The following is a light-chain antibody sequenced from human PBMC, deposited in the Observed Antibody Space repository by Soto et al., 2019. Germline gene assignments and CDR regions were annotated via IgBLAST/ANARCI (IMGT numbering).Light chain of an antibody. Sequence: QSVLTQPPSVSAAPGQKVTISCSGSSSNIGNNYVSWYQQLPGTAPKLLIYDNNKRPSGIPDRFSGSKSGTSATLGITGLQTGDEADYYCGTWDSRLSARVFGGGTKLTVL. CDR2: DNN. V-gene: IGLV1-51*01. CDR1: SSNIGNNY. J-gene: IGLJ3*02. CDR3: GTWDSRLSARV.